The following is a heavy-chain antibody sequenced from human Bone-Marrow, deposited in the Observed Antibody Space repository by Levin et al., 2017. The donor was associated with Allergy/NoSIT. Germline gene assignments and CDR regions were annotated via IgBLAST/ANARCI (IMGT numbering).Heavy chain of an antibody. D-gene: IGHD4-11*01. V-gene: IGHV3-9*01. Sequence: SLKISCTASGFTFDDYAMHWVRQGPGKGLEWVSGLSWNGGDIASADSVRGRFTISRDNGKNSLYLEMNSLRPEDTALYYCAKAGGRQNDFSNLNYFDQWGQGALVTVSS. CDR2: LSWNGGDI. CDR1: GFTFDDYA. CDR3: AKAGGRQNDFSNLNYFDQ. J-gene: IGHJ4*02.